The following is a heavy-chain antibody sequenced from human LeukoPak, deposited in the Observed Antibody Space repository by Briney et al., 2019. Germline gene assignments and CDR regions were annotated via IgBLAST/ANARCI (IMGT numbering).Heavy chain of an antibody. V-gene: IGHV1-2*04. CDR3: ARRGSGWSGADHFDY. D-gene: IGHD6-19*01. J-gene: IGHJ4*02. Sequence: ASVKVSCKASGYTFTSYDINWVRQAPGQGLEWMGWINPNSGGTNYAQKFQGWVTMTRDTSISTAYMELSRLRSDDTAVYYCARRGSGWSGADHFDYWGQGTLVTVSS. CDR2: INPNSGGT. CDR1: GYTFTSYD.